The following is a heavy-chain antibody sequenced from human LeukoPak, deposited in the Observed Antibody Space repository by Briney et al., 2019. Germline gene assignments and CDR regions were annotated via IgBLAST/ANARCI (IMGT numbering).Heavy chain of an antibody. Sequence: GASVKVSCTASGYTFTAYYMHWVRQAPGQGLEWMGWINHNSGGTNYAQKFQGRVTMTRDTSISTAYMELSRLRSDDTAVYYCARLGLGAWAYFDYWGQGTLVTVSS. CDR2: INHNSGGT. V-gene: IGHV1-2*02. CDR1: GYTFTAYY. J-gene: IGHJ4*02. CDR3: ARLGLGAWAYFDY. D-gene: IGHD3-16*01.